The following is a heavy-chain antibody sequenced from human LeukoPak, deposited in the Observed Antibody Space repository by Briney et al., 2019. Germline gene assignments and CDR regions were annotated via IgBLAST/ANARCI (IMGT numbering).Heavy chain of an antibody. Sequence: PSETLSLTCSVSGDSISTSSSYWGWIRQPPGKGLEWIGSIYYSGSTYYNTSLKSRVTISVDTSKNQFSLKLNSVTAADTAVYYCAKDGGGSYSYFDYWGQGTLVTVSS. J-gene: IGHJ4*02. D-gene: IGHD1-26*01. V-gene: IGHV4-39*07. CDR1: GDSISTSSSY. CDR3: AKDGGGSYSYFDY. CDR2: IYYSGST.